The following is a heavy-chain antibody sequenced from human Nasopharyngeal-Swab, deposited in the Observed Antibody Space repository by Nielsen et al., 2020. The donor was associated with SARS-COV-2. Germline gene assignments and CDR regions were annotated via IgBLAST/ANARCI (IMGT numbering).Heavy chain of an antibody. CDR2: IWYDGSNK. D-gene: IGHD3-16*01. V-gene: IGHV3-33*01. CDR1: GFTFTSYG. CDR3: TRGAQLGPWY. Sequence: GESVKVSWAASGFTFTSYGMHWVRQAPGKGREWVALIWYDGSNKYYADSVKGRFTISRDNSKQILYLQMDSLRAEDTAVYYCTRGAQLGPWYWGQGTLVTVSS. J-gene: IGHJ4*02.